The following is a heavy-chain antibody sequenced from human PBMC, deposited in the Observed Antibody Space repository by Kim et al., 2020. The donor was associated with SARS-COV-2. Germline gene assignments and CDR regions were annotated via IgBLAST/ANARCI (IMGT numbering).Heavy chain of an antibody. V-gene: IGHV6-1*01. J-gene: IGHJ3*02. Sequence: DYEGPLKSRKTINPDTSKNQFSLQLNSVSPEDTAVYYCARDTPGQKAYDIWGQGTMVTVSS. CDR3: ARDTPGQKAYDI.